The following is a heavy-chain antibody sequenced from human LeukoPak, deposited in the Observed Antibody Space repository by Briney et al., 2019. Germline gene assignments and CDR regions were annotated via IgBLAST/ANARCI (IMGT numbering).Heavy chain of an antibody. D-gene: IGHD3-3*01. V-gene: IGHV3-21*04. CDR3: ARRNRVTIFGVVKSEWFDP. CDR2: ISSSSSYI. J-gene: IGHJ5*02. Sequence: PGGSLRLSCAASGFTFSSYWMSWVRQAPGKGLEWVSSISSSSSYIYYADSVKGRFTISRDNAKNSLYLQMNSLRAEDTAVYYCARRNRVTIFGVVKSEWFDPWGQGTLVTVSS. CDR1: GFTFSSYW.